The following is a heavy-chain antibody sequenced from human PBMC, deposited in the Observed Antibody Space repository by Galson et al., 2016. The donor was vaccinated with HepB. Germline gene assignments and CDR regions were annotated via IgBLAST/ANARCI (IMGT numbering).Heavy chain of an antibody. J-gene: IGHJ5*02. CDR1: GYSFTAFA. CDR3: ARWVSNWFDP. Sequence: SVKVSCKASGYSFTAFAMHWVRQAPGQSLEWLGWINAGNGNTKYAQKLQGRVTITRDTSASTAYMELSSLRSEDTAVSYCARWVSNWFDPWGQGTLVTVSS. CDR2: INAGNGNT. V-gene: IGHV1-3*01. D-gene: IGHD6-13*01.